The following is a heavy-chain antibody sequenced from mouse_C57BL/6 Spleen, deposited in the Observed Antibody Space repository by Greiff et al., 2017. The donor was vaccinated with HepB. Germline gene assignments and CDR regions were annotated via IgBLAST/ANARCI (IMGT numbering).Heavy chain of an antibody. CDR1: GYSFTGYF. CDR2: INPYNGDT. J-gene: IGHJ2*01. Sequence: EVQLVESGPELVKPGDSVKISCKASGYSFTGYFMNWVMQSHGKSLEWIGRINPYNGDTFYNQKFKGKATLTVDKSSSTAHMELRSLTSEDSAVYYCAREGGDLYYFDYWGQGTTLTVSS. V-gene: IGHV1-20*01. CDR3: AREGGDLYYFDY.